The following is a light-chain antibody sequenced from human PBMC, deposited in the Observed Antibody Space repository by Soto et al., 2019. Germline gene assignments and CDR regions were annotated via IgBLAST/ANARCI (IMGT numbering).Light chain of an antibody. CDR1: RGVSSD. CDR2: DAS. CDR3: QQRSNWPPG. V-gene: IGKV3-11*01. J-gene: IGKJ1*01. Sequence: EIVMSQSPATLSVSPGERVILSCRASRGVSSDLAWYQQKPGQAPRLLIYDASNRATGIPARFSGSGSGTDFTLTISSLEPEDFAVYYCQQRSNWPPGFGQGTK.